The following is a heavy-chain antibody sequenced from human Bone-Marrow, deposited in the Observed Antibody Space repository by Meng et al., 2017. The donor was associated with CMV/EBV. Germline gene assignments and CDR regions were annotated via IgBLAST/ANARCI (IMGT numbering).Heavy chain of an antibody. J-gene: IGHJ3*01. V-gene: IGHV3-48*03. D-gene: IGHD6-6*01. CDR3: ARLSSSDDAFDV. CDR2: ISRSGSNT. Sequence: GGSLRLSCAASGFTFSSYAMNWVRQAPGKGLEWISTISRSGSNTYYADSVKGRFTISRDNAKNSLYLQMNSLRADDTAVYYWARLSSSDDAFDVWGQGTMVTVSS. CDR1: GFTFSSYA.